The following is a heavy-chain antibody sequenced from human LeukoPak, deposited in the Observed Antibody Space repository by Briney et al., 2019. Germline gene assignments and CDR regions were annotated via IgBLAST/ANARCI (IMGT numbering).Heavy chain of an antibody. CDR2: IIPILGIA. CDR1: GGTFSSYA. V-gene: IGHV1-69*04. CDR3: ARDLGGYWQQPVEGYDAFDI. J-gene: IGHJ3*02. D-gene: IGHD6-13*01. Sequence: SVKVSCKASGGTFSSYAISWVRQAPGQGLEWMGRIIPILGIANYAQKFQGRVTITADKSTSTAYMELSSLRSEDTAVYYCARDLGGYWQQPVEGYDAFDIWGQGTMVTVSS.